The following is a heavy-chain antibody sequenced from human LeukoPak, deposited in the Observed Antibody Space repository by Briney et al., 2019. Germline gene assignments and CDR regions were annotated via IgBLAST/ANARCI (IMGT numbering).Heavy chain of an antibody. CDR2: ISAYNGNT. J-gene: IGHJ4*02. D-gene: IGHD5-18*01. Sequence: ASVKVSCKASGYTFTSYGISWVRQAPGQGLEWMGWISAYNGNTNYAQKLQGRVTMTTDTSTSTAYMELSSLRSEDTAVYYCARGGYSYRTLLGGYFDYWGQGTLVTVSS. CDR3: ARGGYSYRTLLGGYFDY. CDR1: GYTFTSYG. V-gene: IGHV1-18*01.